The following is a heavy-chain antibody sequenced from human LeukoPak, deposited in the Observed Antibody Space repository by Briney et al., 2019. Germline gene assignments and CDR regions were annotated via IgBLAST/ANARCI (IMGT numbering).Heavy chain of an antibody. V-gene: IGHV4-39*01. D-gene: IGHD3-9*01. CDR1: GGSISSYY. J-gene: IGHJ1*01. CDR2: IYYSGST. Sequence: SETLSLTCTVSGGSISSYYWGWIRQPPGKGLEWIGSIYYSGSTYYNPSLKSRVTISVDTSKNQFSLKLSSVTAADTAVYYCARQGLSYDILTGYPNLEYFQHWGQGTLVTVSS. CDR3: ARQGLSYDILTGYPNLEYFQH.